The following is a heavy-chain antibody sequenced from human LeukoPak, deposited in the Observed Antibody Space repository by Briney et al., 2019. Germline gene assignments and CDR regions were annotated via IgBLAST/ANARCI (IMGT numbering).Heavy chain of an antibody. CDR1: GFTFSSYS. Sequence: GGSLRPSCAASGFTFSSYSMNWVRQAPGKGLEWVSSISSSSSYIYYADSVKGRFTISRDNAKNSLYLQMNSLRAEDTALYYCAKDRGYSSSWYVFDYWGQGTLVTVSS. J-gene: IGHJ4*02. CDR2: ISSSSSYI. V-gene: IGHV3-21*04. D-gene: IGHD6-13*01. CDR3: AKDRGYSSSWYVFDY.